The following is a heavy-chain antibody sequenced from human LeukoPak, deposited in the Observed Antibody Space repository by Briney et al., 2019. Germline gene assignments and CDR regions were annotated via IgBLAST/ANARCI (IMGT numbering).Heavy chain of an antibody. CDR3: ARSPRVGSIVSLRYFDWSLPFDY. CDR1: GGSISSYY. Sequence: PSETLSLTCTVSGGSISSYYWSWIRQPPGKGLEWIGDIYYSGSTNYNPSLKSRVTISVDTSKNQFSLKLSSVTAADTAVYYCARSPRVGSIVSLRYFDWSLPFDYWGQGTLVTVSS. CDR2: IYYSGST. J-gene: IGHJ4*01. V-gene: IGHV4-59*01. D-gene: IGHD3-9*01.